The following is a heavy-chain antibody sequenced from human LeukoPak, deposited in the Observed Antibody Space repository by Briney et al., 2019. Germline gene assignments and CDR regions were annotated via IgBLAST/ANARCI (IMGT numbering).Heavy chain of an antibody. CDR1: GFTFSTYW. V-gene: IGHV3-30*02. D-gene: IGHD1-26*01. Sequence: PGGSLRLSCAASGFTFSTYWMSWVRQAPGKGLEWVAFIRSDGYHTYYADSVKGRFTITRDNSKNTLYLQMNSLRLEDMALYYCAKPSGSGVDYWGRGTRVTVSS. CDR3: AKPSGSGVDY. CDR2: IRSDGYHT. J-gene: IGHJ4*02.